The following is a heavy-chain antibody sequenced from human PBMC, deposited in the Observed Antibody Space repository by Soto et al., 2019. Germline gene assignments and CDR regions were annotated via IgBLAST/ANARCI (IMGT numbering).Heavy chain of an antibody. CDR3: ARYDSSGWNYYYGMDV. Sequence: SVKVSCKASGGTFSSYAISWVRQAPGQGLEWMGGIIPIFGTANYAQKFQGRVTITADESTSTAYMELSSLRSEDTAVYYCARYDSSGWNYYYGMDVWGQGTTVTVSS. J-gene: IGHJ6*02. V-gene: IGHV1-69*13. CDR2: IIPIFGTA. D-gene: IGHD3-22*01. CDR1: GGTFSSYA.